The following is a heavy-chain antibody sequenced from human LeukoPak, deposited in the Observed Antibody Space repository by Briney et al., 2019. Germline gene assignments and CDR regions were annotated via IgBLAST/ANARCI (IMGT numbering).Heavy chain of an antibody. CDR1: GGTFSSYA. D-gene: IGHD3-10*01. CDR2: IIPIFGTA. J-gene: IGHJ4*02. Sequence: SVKVSCKASGGTFSSYAISWVRQAPGQGLEWMGGIIPIFGTANYAQKFQGRVTITADTSTDTAYMELSSLRSEDTAVYYCATEKGGSGSYYNPPGYWGQGTLVTVSS. CDR3: ATEKGGSGSYYNPPGY. V-gene: IGHV1-69*06.